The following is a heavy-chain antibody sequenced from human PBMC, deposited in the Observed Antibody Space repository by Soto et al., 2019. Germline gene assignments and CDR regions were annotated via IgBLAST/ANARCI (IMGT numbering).Heavy chain of an antibody. CDR1: GFSFSRFG. CDR3: AREDHYDASGFPVFQY. J-gene: IGHJ1*01. D-gene: IGHD3-22*01. Sequence: GGSLRLSCEASGFSFSRFGMYWVRQAPGKGLEWVAVMWQDGSSEYNGDSVKGRFTMSRDSSNYTVFLQMDSLRAEDTAVYYCAREDHYDASGFPVFQYWGQGTLVTVSS. CDR2: MWQDGSSE. V-gene: IGHV3-33*07.